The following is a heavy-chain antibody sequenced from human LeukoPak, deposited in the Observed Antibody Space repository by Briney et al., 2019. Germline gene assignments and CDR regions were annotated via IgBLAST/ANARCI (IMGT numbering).Heavy chain of an antibody. CDR1: GGTFSSYA. V-gene: IGHV1-69*13. D-gene: IGHD2-15*01. CDR3: ARDLRGYCSGGSCYTDYYYYYYMDV. Sequence: SVKVSSKASGGTFSSYAISWVRRAPGQGLEWMGGIIPIFGTANYAQKFQGRVTITADESTSTAYMELSSLRSEDTAVYYCARDLRGYCSGGSCYTDYYYYYYMDVWGKGTTATVSS. CDR2: IIPIFGTA. J-gene: IGHJ6*03.